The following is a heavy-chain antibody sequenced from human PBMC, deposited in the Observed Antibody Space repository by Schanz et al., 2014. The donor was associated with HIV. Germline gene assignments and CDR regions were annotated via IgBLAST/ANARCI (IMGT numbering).Heavy chain of an antibody. CDR3: ASDLSVYSSSSSV. J-gene: IGHJ6*02. V-gene: IGHV1-2*02. D-gene: IGHD6-13*01. CDR1: GHIFTGYL. Sequence: QVQLVQSGAEVKEPGASVKVSCKPYGHIFTGYLIHWVRQAPGQGLEWMGWINPNSGGTNYAQKFQGRVTMTRDTSISTAYMELSRLRSDDTAVYYCASDLSVYSSSSSVWGQGTTVTVSS. CDR2: INPNSGGT.